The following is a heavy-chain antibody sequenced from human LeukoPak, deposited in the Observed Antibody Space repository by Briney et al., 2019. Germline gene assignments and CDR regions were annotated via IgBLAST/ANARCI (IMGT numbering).Heavy chain of an antibody. CDR3: VRDLQGREATAMGDY. Sequence: PGGSLRLSCQMSGFTFSSYAMHWVRQAPGKGLEWVAVIWFDRTTEYYADSVRGRFTISRDNSRSTLYLQMNTLRVDDTAVYYCVRDLQGREATAMGDYWGQGARVIVSS. D-gene: IGHD5-18*01. V-gene: IGHV3-33*01. CDR1: GFTFSSYA. J-gene: IGHJ4*02. CDR2: IWFDRTTE.